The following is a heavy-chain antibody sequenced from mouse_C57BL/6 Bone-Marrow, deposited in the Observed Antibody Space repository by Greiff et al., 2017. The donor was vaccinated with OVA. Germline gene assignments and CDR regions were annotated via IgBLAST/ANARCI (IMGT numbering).Heavy chain of an antibody. CDR1: GYTFTDYY. D-gene: IGHD1-1*01. V-gene: IGHV1-19*01. CDR2: LYPYNGGN. CDR3: ANYYGSSHWYFDV. Sequence: VPVKPSGPVLVKPGASVKMSCKASGYTFTDYYMNWVKQSPGKSLDWLGVLYPYNGGNSYKPKFKGTATLTVDKSSSTAYMELNSLTSEDSAVYYCANYYGSSHWYFDVWGTGTTVTVSS. J-gene: IGHJ1*03.